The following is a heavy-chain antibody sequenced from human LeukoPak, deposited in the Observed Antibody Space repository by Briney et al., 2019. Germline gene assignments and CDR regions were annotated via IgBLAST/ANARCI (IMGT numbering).Heavy chain of an antibody. CDR1: GGSVTIGSDY. CDR2: IIYSGST. D-gene: IGHD6-13*01. J-gene: IGHJ5*02. V-gene: IGHV4-61*01. Sequence: SQTLSLTCTVSGGSVTIGSDYWNWIRQPPVKGLEWIGYIIYSGSTNYNPSLNSRVTISLDTSKNQFSLKLSSVTAADTAVFYCARGYSSIRGWFDPWGQGTPVTVSS. CDR3: ARGYSSIRGWFDP.